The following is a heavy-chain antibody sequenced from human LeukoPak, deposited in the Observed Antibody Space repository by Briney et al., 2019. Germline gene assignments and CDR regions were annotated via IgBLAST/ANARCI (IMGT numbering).Heavy chain of an antibody. CDR1: GYSFTDYD. Sequence: ASVKVSCKASGYSFTDYDFSWVRQAPAQGLEWLGWVSIYNDNTKYAREFQDRITMTTDISTSTAYMELKSLTSDDTAVYFCARTGHYQFDSWGQGTLVTVSS. D-gene: IGHD3-9*01. J-gene: IGHJ4*02. V-gene: IGHV1-18*01. CDR2: VSIYNDNT. CDR3: ARTGHYQFDS.